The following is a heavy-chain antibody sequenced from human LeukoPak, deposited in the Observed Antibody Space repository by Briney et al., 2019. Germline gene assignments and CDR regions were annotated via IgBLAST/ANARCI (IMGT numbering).Heavy chain of an antibody. J-gene: IGHJ4*02. Sequence: SETLSLTCTVSGGFISSYYWSWIRQPAGKGLEWIGRIYTSGSTNYNSSLKSRVTMSVDTSKNQFSLKLSSVTAADTAVYYCAKNGHGSGSYYPRAKYYFDYWGQGTLVTVSS. CDR1: GGFISSYY. D-gene: IGHD3-10*01. V-gene: IGHV4-4*07. CDR3: AKNGHGSGSYYPRAKYYFDY. CDR2: IYTSGST.